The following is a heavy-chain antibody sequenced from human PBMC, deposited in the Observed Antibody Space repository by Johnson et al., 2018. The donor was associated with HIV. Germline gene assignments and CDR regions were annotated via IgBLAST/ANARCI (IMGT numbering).Heavy chain of an antibody. J-gene: IGHJ3*02. CDR2: TSGSGGCA. D-gene: IGHD1-26*01. CDR1: GFTFSSYA. CDR3: ARPMGAVDECDAFDI. Sequence: QPVDSGGRSLQPAWSLTLPCAASGFTFSSYAIPRVRQAPRLGPECVSATSGSGGCAYYVDFVVGRFTISRDNSKNTLYLQMSSLRAEDTAVYYCARPMGAVDECDAFDIWGHGTMVTVSS. V-gene: IGHV3-23*04.